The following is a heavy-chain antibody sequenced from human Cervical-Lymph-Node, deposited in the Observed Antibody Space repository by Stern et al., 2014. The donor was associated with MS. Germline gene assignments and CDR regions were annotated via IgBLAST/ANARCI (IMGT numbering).Heavy chain of an antibody. D-gene: IGHD1-14*01. CDR3: ASAPETAPQYFDS. Sequence: VQLVESGGGLVKPGGSLRLSCAGSGFTFSTYTMNWVRQAPGKGLEWVSSISSSSNYIYYADSVKGRFTISRDNAKNSLFLQMSSLRAEDTAVYYCASAPETAPQYFDSWGQGTLVTVSS. CDR1: GFTFSTYT. J-gene: IGHJ4*02. CDR2: ISSSSNYI. V-gene: IGHV3-21*01.